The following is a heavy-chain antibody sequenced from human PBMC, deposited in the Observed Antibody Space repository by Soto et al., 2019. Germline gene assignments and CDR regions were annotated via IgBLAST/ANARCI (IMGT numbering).Heavy chain of an antibody. J-gene: IGHJ6*02. CDR2: IIPIFGTA. CDR3: ARSQGGSSSLDIYYYYYYGMDV. D-gene: IGHD2-15*01. V-gene: IGHV1-69*01. CDR1: GGTFSSYA. Sequence: QVQLVQSGAEVKKPGSSVKVSCKAPGGTFSSYAISWVRQAPGQGLEWMGGIIPIFGTANYAQKFPGSVTITADESTSTGYMELSSLRSEDTAVYYCARSQGGSSSLDIYYYYYYGMDVWGQGTTVTVSS.